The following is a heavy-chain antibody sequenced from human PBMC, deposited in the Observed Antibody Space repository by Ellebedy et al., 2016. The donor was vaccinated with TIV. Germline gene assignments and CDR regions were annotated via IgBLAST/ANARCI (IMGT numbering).Heavy chain of an antibody. CDR3: ARGFLLGQEGYHTSGDYYPNFDS. J-gene: IGHJ4*02. CDR2: ISYDGSYK. V-gene: IGHV3-30*04. Sequence: GESLKISCAASGFAFSTYTMNWVRQAPGRGLEWVAVISYDGSYKYYADSVKGRFSISRDNSKDTLYLQMNTLRAEDTAVYYCARGFLLGQEGYHTSGDYYPNFDSWGLGTLLTVSS. D-gene: IGHD3-22*01. CDR1: GFAFSTYT.